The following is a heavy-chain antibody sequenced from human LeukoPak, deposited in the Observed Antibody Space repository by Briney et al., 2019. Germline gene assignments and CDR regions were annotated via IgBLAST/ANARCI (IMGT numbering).Heavy chain of an antibody. CDR3: ARVGLLFTHFDP. J-gene: IGHJ5*02. CDR2: IYYSGST. CDR1: GGSISSYY. D-gene: IGHD2-21*01. V-gene: IGHV4-59*01. Sequence: PSETLSLTCTVSGGSISSYYWSWIRQPPGKGLEWIGYIYYSGSTNYNPSLKSRVTISVDTSKNQFSLKLSSVTAADTAVYYCARVGLLFTHFDPWGQGTLVTVSS.